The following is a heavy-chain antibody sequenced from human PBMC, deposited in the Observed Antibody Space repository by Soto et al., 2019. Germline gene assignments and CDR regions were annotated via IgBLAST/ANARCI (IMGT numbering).Heavy chain of an antibody. CDR2: INPSGGST. V-gene: IGHV1-46*01. J-gene: IGHJ4*02. Sequence: ASVKVSCKASGYTFTSYYMHWVRQAPGQGLEWMGIINPSGGSTSYAQKFQGRVTMTRDTSTSTVYMELSGLRSEDTAVYYCATIAVAGTFDYWGQGTLVTVSS. D-gene: IGHD6-19*01. CDR3: ATIAVAGTFDY. CDR1: GYTFTSYY.